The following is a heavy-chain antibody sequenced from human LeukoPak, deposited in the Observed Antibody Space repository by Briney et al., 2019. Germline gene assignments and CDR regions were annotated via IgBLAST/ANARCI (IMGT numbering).Heavy chain of an antibody. V-gene: IGHV4-30-4*01. J-gene: IGHJ4*02. D-gene: IGHD2-2*01. Sequence: SETLSLTCTVSGGSISSGDNYWSWIRQPPGKGLEWIGYIYYSGSTYYNPSLKSRVTISVDTSKNQFSLKLSSVTAADTAVYYCAAMGSYYFEYCGQGTLVTVSS. CDR2: IYYSGST. CDR3: AAMGSYYFEY. CDR1: GGSISSGDNY.